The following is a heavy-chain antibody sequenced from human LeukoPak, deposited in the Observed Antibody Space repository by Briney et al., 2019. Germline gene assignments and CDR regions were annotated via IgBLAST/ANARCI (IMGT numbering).Heavy chain of an antibody. D-gene: IGHD3-10*01. CDR2: INPSGGST. CDR1: GYTFTTYY. J-gene: IGHJ3*02. Sequence: ASVTVSFKSSGYTFTTYYMHWVRQAPGQGREWMGLINPSGGSTTYAQKFQGRVTITRDTSTSTVYMELSSPRSEDTAVYYCARVHEMIRGVIGSDAFDIWGQGTMVTVSS. V-gene: IGHV1-46*01. CDR3: ARVHEMIRGVIGSDAFDI.